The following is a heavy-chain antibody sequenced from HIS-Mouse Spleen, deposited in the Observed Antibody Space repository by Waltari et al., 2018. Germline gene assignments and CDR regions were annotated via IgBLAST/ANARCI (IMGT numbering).Heavy chain of an antibody. CDR2: IYTSGST. Sequence: QVQLQESGPGLVKPSETLSLTCTVSGGSISSYYWRWPRQPAGTGLEWIGRIYTSGSTNYTPSLKSRVTMSVDTSKNQFSLKLSSVTAADTAVYYCARDFHDFWSGYYGGDKKHDAFDIWGQGTMVTVSS. J-gene: IGHJ3*02. D-gene: IGHD3-3*01. CDR3: ARDFHDFWSGYYGGDKKHDAFDI. CDR1: GGSISSYY. V-gene: IGHV4-4*07.